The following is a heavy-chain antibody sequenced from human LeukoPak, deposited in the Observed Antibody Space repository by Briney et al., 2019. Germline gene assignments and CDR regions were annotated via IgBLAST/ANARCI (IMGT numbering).Heavy chain of an antibody. CDR2: ISSSSSYI. J-gene: IGHJ4*02. V-gene: IGHV3-21*01. D-gene: IGHD6-13*01. CDR1: GFTFSSYT. Sequence: GGSLRLSCAASGFTFSSYTMNWVRQAPGKGLEWVSSISSSSSYIYHADSVKGRFTTSRDNAKNSLYLQMNSLRAEDTGVYYCARDLQQLALWGQGTLVTVSS. CDR3: ARDLQQLAL.